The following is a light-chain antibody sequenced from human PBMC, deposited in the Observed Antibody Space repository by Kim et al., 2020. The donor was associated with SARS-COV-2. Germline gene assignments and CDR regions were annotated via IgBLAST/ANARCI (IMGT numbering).Light chain of an antibody. CDR3: NSRDTNDNVV. J-gene: IGLJ2*01. CDR2: GKD. V-gene: IGLV3-19*01. Sequence: SSELTQDPAVSVALGQTVRITCQGDSLRSYYATWYQQKPGQAPILLIYGKDKRPSGIPDRFSGSSSGNTASLTITGAQAEDEADYYCNSRDTNDNVVFGGGTQLTVL. CDR1: SLRSYY.